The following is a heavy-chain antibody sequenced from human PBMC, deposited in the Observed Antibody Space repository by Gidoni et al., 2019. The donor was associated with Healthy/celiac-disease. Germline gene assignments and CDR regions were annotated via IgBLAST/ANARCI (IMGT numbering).Heavy chain of an antibody. CDR3: ARGWGTHYYYGMDV. J-gene: IGHJ6*02. CDR2: INPSGGST. Sequence: VQLVQSGAEPKKPEASVPVSCKASGHTFSSYYMHWVRQAPGQGLEWMGIINPSGGSTSYAQKFQSRVTMTRDTSTSTVYMGLSSLRSEDTAVYYCARGWGTHYYYGMDVWGQGTTVTVSS. D-gene: IGHD7-27*01. CDR1: GHTFSSYY. V-gene: IGHV1-46*01.